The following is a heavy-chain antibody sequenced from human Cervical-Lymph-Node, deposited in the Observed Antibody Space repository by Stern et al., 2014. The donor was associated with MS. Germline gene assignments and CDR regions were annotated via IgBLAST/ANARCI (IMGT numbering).Heavy chain of an antibody. CDR3: ARDVARFGRSAYFFDD. D-gene: IGHD3-10*01. V-gene: IGHV3-7*03. CDR2: IKQDGSEK. Sequence: EVQLVESGGGLVQPGGSLRLSCAASAFTFSDHWMSWVRQAPGKGLEWVANIKQDGSEKYYVDSVKGRFTISRDSAKNSLYLEMTSLRAEDTAVYYCARDVARFGRSAYFFDDWGQGTLVAVSS. J-gene: IGHJ4*02. CDR1: AFTFSDHW.